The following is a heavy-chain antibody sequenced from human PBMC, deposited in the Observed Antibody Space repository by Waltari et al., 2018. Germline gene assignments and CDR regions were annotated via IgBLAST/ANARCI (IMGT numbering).Heavy chain of an antibody. CDR3: ARGTYCGGDCYSGHFDY. Sequence: QVQLVQSGAEVKKPGSSVKVSCKASGGTFSSYAISWVRQAPGKGLEWMGGIIPIFGTANYAQKFQGKVTITADESTSTAYMELSSLRSEDTAVYYCARGTYCGGDCYSGHFDYWGQGTLVTVSS. V-gene: IGHV1-69*01. CDR2: IIPIFGTA. CDR1: GGTFSSYA. D-gene: IGHD2-21*02. J-gene: IGHJ4*02.